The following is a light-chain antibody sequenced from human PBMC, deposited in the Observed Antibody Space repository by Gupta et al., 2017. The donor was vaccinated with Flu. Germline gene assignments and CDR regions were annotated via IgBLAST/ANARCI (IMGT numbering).Light chain of an antibody. CDR1: TSNIGITY. CDR2: ESN. J-gene: IGLJ2*01. V-gene: IGLV1-47*01. Sequence: QSVLTQPPPTSGTPGQRVTFSRSGGTSNIGITYVYWYQQLPGAAPNLIIYESNQRPSGVPDRFSGSKSDTSASLAIRGLRSEDEAEYYCATWDDSLRAVVFGGGTKLTVL. CDR3: ATWDDSLRAVV.